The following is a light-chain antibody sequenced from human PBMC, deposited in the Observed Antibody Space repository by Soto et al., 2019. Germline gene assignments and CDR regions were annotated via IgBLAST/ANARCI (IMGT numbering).Light chain of an antibody. CDR3: QKYNSAPQT. Sequence: DIQMSQSPSSLSASVGDRVTISCRASQGIIDYLAWYQQKPGKAPKLLIYAASTLQYRVPSRFSGSGSGTDFTLTISSLQPEDVATYYCQKYNSAPQTFGQGTKVEIK. CDR2: AAS. J-gene: IGKJ1*01. V-gene: IGKV1-27*01. CDR1: QGIIDY.